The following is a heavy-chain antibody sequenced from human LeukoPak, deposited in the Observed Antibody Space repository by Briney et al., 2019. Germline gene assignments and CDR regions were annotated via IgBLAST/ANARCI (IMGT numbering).Heavy chain of an antibody. J-gene: IGHJ3*02. D-gene: IGHD3-22*01. CDR2: LSGSGGRT. Sequence: GGSLRLSCAASGFTFSSHAMSWVRQAPGKGLEWVSALSGSGGRTYYADSLKGRFTISRDNSKNTLYLQMNSLRAEDTAVYYCAKEITMIVVVPLGAFDIWGQGTMVTVSS. V-gene: IGHV3-23*01. CDR1: GFTFSSHA. CDR3: AKEITMIVVVPLGAFDI.